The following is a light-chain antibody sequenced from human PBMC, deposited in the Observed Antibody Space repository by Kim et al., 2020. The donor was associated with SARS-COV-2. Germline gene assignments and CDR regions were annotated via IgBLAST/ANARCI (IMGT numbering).Light chain of an antibody. CDR3: QQYDNLPLT. Sequence: DIQMTQSPSSPSASVGDRVTITCQASQDISNYLNWYQQKPGKAPKLLIYDASNLETGVPSRFSGSGSGTEFIFTISSLQPEDIGTYYCQQYDNLPLTFGGGTKVDIK. CDR1: QDISNY. J-gene: IGKJ4*01. V-gene: IGKV1-33*01. CDR2: DAS.